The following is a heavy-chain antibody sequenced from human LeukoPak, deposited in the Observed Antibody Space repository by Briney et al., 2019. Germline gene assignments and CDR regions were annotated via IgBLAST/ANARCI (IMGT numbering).Heavy chain of an antibody. CDR3: ARETPDNTGYLPHRYYFHY. CDR1: RSTFSTYW. Sequence: ADSLTLLCAPSRSTFSTYWLHWVRHAPGKGPARVPRINSDGSSTSYADSAKGRFTISSDNAKNTLYLHTNSLSAEHTAVYYCARETPDNTGYLPHRYYFHYWGPGTLVTVSS. D-gene: IGHD5-12*01. V-gene: IGHV3-74*01. J-gene: IGHJ4*02. CDR2: INSDGSST.